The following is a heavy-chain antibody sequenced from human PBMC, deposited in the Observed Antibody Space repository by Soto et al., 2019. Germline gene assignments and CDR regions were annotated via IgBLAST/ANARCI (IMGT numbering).Heavy chain of an antibody. V-gene: IGHV3-23*01. CDR2: ISAHGLST. D-gene: IGHD5-12*01. CDR1: GFTFTNFG. Sequence: GGSLRLSCAASGFTFTNFGMRWVRQAPGKGLEWVSSISAHGLSTYHADSVKGRFTISRDESKNTLYLQMNSLRAEDTALYFCAKEMLASISRPFDYWGQGTLVTVSS. CDR3: AKEMLASISRPFDY. J-gene: IGHJ4*02.